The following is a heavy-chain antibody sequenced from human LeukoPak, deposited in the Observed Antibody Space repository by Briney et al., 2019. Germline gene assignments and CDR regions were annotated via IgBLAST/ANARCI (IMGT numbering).Heavy chain of an antibody. D-gene: IGHD6-13*01. CDR1: GFNFNNAW. Sequence: PGGSLRLSCTTSGFNFNNAWMNWVRQAPGKGLEWVGRIKSRTDGGTTVYSAPVKGRFTISRDDSKSTLYLQMNSLKIEDTAVYYCTTDLLAAVVLVSFFDFWGQGALVTVSS. CDR2: IKSRTDGGTT. CDR3: TTDLLAAVVLVSFFDF. V-gene: IGHV3-15*07. J-gene: IGHJ4*02.